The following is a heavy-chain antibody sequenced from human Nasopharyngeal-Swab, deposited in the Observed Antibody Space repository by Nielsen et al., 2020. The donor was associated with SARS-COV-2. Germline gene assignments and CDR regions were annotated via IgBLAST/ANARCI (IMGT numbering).Heavy chain of an antibody. Sequence: SGPTLVKPTETLTLTCTVSGFSLSNARMGVSWIRQPPGKALEWLAHIFSNDEKSYSTSLKSRLTISKDTSKSQVVLTMTNMDPVDTATYYRARISSYCSSTSCYVYYYYYGMDVWGQGTTVTVSS. CDR2: IFSNDEK. J-gene: IGHJ6*02. CDR1: GFSLSNARMG. D-gene: IGHD2-2*01. V-gene: IGHV2-26*01. CDR3: ARISSYCSSTSCYVYYYYYGMDV.